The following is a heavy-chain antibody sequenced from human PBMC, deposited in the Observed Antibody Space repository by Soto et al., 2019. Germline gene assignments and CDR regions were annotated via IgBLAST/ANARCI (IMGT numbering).Heavy chain of an antibody. Sequence: WGSLRLSCAASGFTFSSYSINFFRQAPWKGLEWVSSISSSSSYIYYADSAKGRFTISRDNAKNSLYLQMNSLRAEDTAVYYCAQSDAFDIWGQGTMVTVSS. CDR1: GFTFSSYS. CDR3: AQSDAFDI. CDR2: ISSSSSYI. J-gene: IGHJ3*02. V-gene: IGHV3-21*01.